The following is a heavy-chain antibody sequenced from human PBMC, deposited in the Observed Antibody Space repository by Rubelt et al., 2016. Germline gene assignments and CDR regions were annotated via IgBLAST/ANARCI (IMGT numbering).Heavy chain of an antibody. Sequence: QVQLVQSGAEVKKPGASVKVSCKASGYTFTGYYMHWVRQAPGQGLEWMGWINPNGGGPNYAQKFQGRVTMTMDTSISTAYRELSRLRSDDTAVYYCATIAAAGTTFDYWGQGTLVTVSS. V-gene: IGHV1-2*02. J-gene: IGHJ4*02. CDR1: GYTFTGYY. CDR2: INPNGGGP. CDR3: ATIAAAGTTFDY. D-gene: IGHD6-13*01.